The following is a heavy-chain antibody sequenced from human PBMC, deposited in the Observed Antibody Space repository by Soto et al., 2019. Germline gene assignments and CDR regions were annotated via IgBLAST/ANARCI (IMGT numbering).Heavy chain of an antibody. CDR3: ARTIAAAGGRRYFDL. Sequence: QVPLVESGGGLVKPGGSLRLSCAAYGFTFSDYYMSWIRQAPGKGMEWVSYISSSSSYTNYADSVKGRFTISRDNAKNSLYLQMNSLRDEDTAVYHCARTIAAAGGRRYFDLWGRGTLVTVSS. D-gene: IGHD6-25*01. J-gene: IGHJ2*01. V-gene: IGHV3-11*05. CDR1: GFTFSDYY. CDR2: ISSSSSYT.